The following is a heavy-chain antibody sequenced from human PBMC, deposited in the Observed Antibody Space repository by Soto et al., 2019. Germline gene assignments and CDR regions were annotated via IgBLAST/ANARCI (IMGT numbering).Heavy chain of an antibody. CDR2: IYYSGST. D-gene: IGHD5-18*01. Sequence: SGTLSLTCTVSGGSISSYYWSWIRQPPGKGLEWIGYIYYSGSTNYNPSLKSRVTISVDTSKNQFSLKLSSVTAADTAVYYCARGPTHTAMVTAYYGMDVWGQGTTVTVSS. CDR1: GGSISSYY. J-gene: IGHJ6*02. CDR3: ARGPTHTAMVTAYYGMDV. V-gene: IGHV4-59*01.